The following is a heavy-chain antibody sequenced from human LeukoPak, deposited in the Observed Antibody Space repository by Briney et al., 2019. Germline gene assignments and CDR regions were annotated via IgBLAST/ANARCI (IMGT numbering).Heavy chain of an antibody. D-gene: IGHD3-22*01. CDR2: IYSGGST. Sequence: PGGSLRLSCAASGFTVSSNYISWVRQAPGKGLEWVSVIYSGGSTYYADSVKGRFTISRDNSKNTLYLQMNSLRAEDTAVYHCARGYYYDSSGLDAFDIWGQGTMVTVSS. V-gene: IGHV3-66*02. J-gene: IGHJ3*02. CDR3: ARGYYYDSSGLDAFDI. CDR1: GFTVSSNY.